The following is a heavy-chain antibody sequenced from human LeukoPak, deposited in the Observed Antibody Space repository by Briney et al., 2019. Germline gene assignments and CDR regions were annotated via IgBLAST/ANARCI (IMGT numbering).Heavy chain of an antibody. V-gene: IGHV4-39*07. CDR2: IYYSGST. D-gene: IGHD5-18*01. Sequence: SETLSLTCTVSGGSISSSSYYWGWIRQPPGKGLEWIGSIYYSGSTYYNPSLKSRVTISVDTSKNQFSLKLSSVTAADTAVYYCARVGYSYGIDYWGQGTLVTVSS. CDR1: GGSISSSSYY. J-gene: IGHJ4*02. CDR3: ARVGYSYGIDY.